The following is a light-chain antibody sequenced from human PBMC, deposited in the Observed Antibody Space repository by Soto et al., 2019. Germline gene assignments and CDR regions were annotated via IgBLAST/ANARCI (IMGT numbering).Light chain of an antibody. Sequence: QSALTQPASVSGSPGQSITISCAGTRSDIGASNSVSWYQHLPGRSPTLIIYEVSNRPSGVSNRFSGSKSGNTASLTISGLQAEDEADYYCSSYTSSSTHVFGTGTKVTVL. CDR2: EVS. V-gene: IGLV2-14*01. J-gene: IGLJ1*01. CDR1: RSDIGASNS. CDR3: SSYTSSSTHV.